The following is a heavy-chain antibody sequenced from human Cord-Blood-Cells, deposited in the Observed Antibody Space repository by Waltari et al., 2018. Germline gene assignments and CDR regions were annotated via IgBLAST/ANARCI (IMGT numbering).Heavy chain of an antibody. Sequence: EVQLVESVGGLVQPGGSLRRSCAASGLTCSSYRLHWVRQAPGKRLVGISRIKSVGSSTSYADAVKGRFTISRDIAKNTLYLQMNSLRAEDTAVYYCAREHIVVVTAIDDWGQGTLVTVSS. CDR3: AREHIVVVTAIDD. J-gene: IGHJ4*02. CDR2: IKSVGSST. CDR1: GLTCSSYR. D-gene: IGHD2-21*02. V-gene: IGHV3-74*01.